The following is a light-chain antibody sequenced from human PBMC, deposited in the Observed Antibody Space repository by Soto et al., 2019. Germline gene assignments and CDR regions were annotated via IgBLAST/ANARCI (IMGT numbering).Light chain of an antibody. CDR3: QQYYNCSLA. CDR2: GAG. CDR1: QTVSSS. J-gene: IGKJ4*02. V-gene: IGKV3-15*01. Sequence: EIVMTQSPSTLSGSPGDRATLSCRASQTVSSSCLAWYQQKPGQAPRLLIYGAGTRTTGIPDRFSGSGSGTEFTLTISGLQSDDFAVYYCQQYYNCSLAFGGGTKVDIK.